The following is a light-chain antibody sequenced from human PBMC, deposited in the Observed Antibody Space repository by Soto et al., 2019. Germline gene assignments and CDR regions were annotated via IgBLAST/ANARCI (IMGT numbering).Light chain of an antibody. V-gene: IGLV2-8*01. Sequence: QSVLTQPASVSGSPGQSVTISCTGTSSDVGGYNYVSWYQQHPGKAPKLMIYEVSERPSGVPDRFSGSKSSNTASLTVSGLQAEDEADYYCSSYAGSNNFVFGTGTKGTVL. CDR1: SSDVGGYNY. CDR2: EVS. J-gene: IGLJ1*01. CDR3: SSYAGSNNFV.